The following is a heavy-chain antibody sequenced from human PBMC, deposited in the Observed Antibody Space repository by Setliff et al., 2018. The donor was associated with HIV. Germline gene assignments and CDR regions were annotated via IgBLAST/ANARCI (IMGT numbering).Heavy chain of an antibody. V-gene: IGHV4-31*03. CDR3: ARQNRGGRTVMTRGAFDS. J-gene: IGHJ4*02. CDR1: GASFSSGGYY. Sequence: SETLSLTCNVSGASFSSGGYYWSWIRQHPGKGLEWIGYMSYSGSTFYKSSLKSRVTMSIDTSKNQISLELTSVTATDTAVYYCARQNRGGRTVMTRGAFDSWGQGTLVTVSS. CDR2: MSYSGST. D-gene: IGHD4-17*01.